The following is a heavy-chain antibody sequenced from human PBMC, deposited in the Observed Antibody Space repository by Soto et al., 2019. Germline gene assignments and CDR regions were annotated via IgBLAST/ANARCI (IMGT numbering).Heavy chain of an antibody. CDR3: MLGSGWKDFDY. V-gene: IGHV4-39*01. J-gene: IGHJ4*02. CDR2: IYYSGST. CDR1: GGSISSYY. D-gene: IGHD3-22*01. Sequence: LETLSLTCTVSGGSISSYYWGLIRQPPGKGLEWIGNIYYSGSTYYNPSLKSRVTISVDTSKNQFSLKLSSVTAADTAVYYCMLGSGWKDFDYWGQGTLVTVSS.